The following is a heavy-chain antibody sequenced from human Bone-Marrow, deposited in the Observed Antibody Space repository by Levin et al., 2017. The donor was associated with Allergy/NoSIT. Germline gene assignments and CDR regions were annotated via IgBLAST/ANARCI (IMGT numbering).Heavy chain of an antibody. V-gene: IGHV3-30*18. Sequence: SCAASGFTFSSYGMHWVRQAPGKGLEWVAVISYDGSNKYYADSVKGRFTISRDNSKNTLYLQMNSLRAEDTAVYYCAKVTGIAVAGTRGSKDYWGQGTLVTVSS. CDR1: GFTFSSYG. CDR3: AKVTGIAVAGTRGSKDY. D-gene: IGHD6-19*01. CDR2: ISYDGSNK. J-gene: IGHJ4*02.